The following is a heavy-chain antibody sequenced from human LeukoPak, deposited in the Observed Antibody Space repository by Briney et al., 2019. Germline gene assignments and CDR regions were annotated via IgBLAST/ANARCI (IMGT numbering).Heavy chain of an antibody. CDR1: RFTFSSYA. Sequence: PGGSLRLSCAVSRFTFSSYAMSWVRQAPVKGLEWVSAISGSGGSTYYAGSVKGRFTISRDNSKNTLYLQMNSLRAEDTALYYCAKCYGDYAATAGYYFDFWGQGTLVTVSS. V-gene: IGHV3-23*01. J-gene: IGHJ4*02. CDR3: AKCYGDYAATAGYYFDF. D-gene: IGHD4-17*01. CDR2: ISGSGGST.